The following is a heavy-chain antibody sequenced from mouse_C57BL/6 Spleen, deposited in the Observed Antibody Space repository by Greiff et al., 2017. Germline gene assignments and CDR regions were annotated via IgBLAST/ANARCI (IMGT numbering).Heavy chain of an antibody. J-gene: IGHJ2*01. V-gene: IGHV1-80*01. CDR1: GYAFSSYW. Sequence: QVQLQQSGAELVKPGASVKISCKASGYAFSSYWMNWVKQRPGKGLEWIGQIYPGGGDTNYNGKFKGKATLTADKSSSTAYMQLSSLTAEDSAVYFWARADDGYYFDYWGQGTTLTVSA. CDR2: IYPGGGDT. CDR3: ARADDGYYFDY. D-gene: IGHD2-3*01.